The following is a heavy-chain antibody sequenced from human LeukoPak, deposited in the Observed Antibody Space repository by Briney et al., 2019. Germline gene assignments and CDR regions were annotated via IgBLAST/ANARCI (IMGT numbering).Heavy chain of an antibody. CDR1: GFTFSSYA. V-gene: IGHV3-23*01. D-gene: IGHD3-22*01. CDR2: ISGSGGST. Sequence: GGSLGLSCAASGFTFSSYAMSWVRQAPGKGLEWVSAISGSGGSTYYADSVKGRFTISRDNSKNTLYLQMNSLRAEDTAVYYCAKPSYSSGYGNFDYWGQGTLVTVSS. CDR3: AKPSYSSGYGNFDY. J-gene: IGHJ4*02.